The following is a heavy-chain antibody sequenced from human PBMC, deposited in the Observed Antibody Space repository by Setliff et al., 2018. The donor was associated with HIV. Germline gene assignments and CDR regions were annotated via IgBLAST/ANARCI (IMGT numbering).Heavy chain of an antibody. J-gene: IGHJ6*03. CDR1: GFSFSDHY. CDR3: VREGRPPVPYFYFYIDV. Sequence: PGGSLRLSCAASGFSFSDHYMDWVRQAPGKGLEWVGRSRNRPNGYTTEYAASVKGRFTISRDGSWNALYLQMNSLKTEDTAVYYCVREGRPPVPYFYFYIDVWGKGTTVTVSS. CDR2: SRNRPNGYTT. V-gene: IGHV3-72*01.